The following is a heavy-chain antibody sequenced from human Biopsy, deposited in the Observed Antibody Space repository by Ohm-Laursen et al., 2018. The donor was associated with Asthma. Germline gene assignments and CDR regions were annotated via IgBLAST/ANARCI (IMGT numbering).Heavy chain of an antibody. CDR1: GFTVSTNG. V-gene: IGHV3-53*01. Sequence: GSLRLSCTASGFTVSTNGMSWVRQPPGKGLEWVSVIYSGGGTYYADSVQGRVTISRDNSKNTLSLQMNSLRAEDTAVYYCARKVRLIEIAGFFVFDFWGQGTMVSVSS. CDR3: ARKVRLIEIAGFFVFDF. CDR2: IYSGGGT. D-gene: IGHD6-19*01. J-gene: IGHJ3*01.